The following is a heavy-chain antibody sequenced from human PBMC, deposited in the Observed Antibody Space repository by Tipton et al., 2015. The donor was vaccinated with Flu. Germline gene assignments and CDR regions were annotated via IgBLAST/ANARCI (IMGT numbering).Heavy chain of an antibody. CDR1: GASVNSGSYY. CDR3: ARGLGSFDFWRGTAY. J-gene: IGHJ4*02. D-gene: IGHD3-3*01. V-gene: IGHV4-61*01. CDR2: ISYSGIT. Sequence: TLSLTCTVAGASVNSGSYYWTWIRQPPGKGLEWIGYISYSGITNYNPSLTSRVTISADTSKNQFSLNLISVTAADSAVYFCARGLGSFDFWRGTAYWGQGPLVAVSS.